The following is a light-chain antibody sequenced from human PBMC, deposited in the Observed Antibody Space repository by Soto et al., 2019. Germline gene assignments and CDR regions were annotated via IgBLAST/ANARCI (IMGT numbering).Light chain of an antibody. V-gene: IGLV2-14*03. CDR3: VSYTSSTTYV. CDR2: DVA. Sequence: LTQPASVSDSPGQSITISCTGTSSDVGGSNFVSWYQQHPGKPPKLIIYDVANRPSGVSNRFSGSKSGSTASLIISRLQTEDEADYYCVSYTSSTTYVFGSGTKVTVL. CDR1: SSDVGGSNF. J-gene: IGLJ1*01.